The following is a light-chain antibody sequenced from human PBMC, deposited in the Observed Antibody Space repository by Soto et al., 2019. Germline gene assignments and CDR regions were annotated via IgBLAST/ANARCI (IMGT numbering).Light chain of an antibody. V-gene: IGKV2-28*01. J-gene: IGKJ1*01. CDR2: FGS. CDR1: QSPLHGSGYNY. Sequence: LVTQSPLSLSFTPGERSSIPCGSSQSPLHGSGYNYLDWYLQKPGQSPQLLIYFGSNRASGVPDRFSGSGSGTDFTLKISRVEPEDVGVYYCMQALQTRTFGQGTKVDIK. CDR3: MQALQTRT.